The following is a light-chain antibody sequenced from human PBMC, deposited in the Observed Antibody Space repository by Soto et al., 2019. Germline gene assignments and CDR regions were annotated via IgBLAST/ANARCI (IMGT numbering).Light chain of an antibody. CDR3: QQYDHWPPYS. J-gene: IGKJ2*01. CDR2: AAS. CDR1: QSVSRF. Sequence: TQSPVTLSVSPGYGATLSCRASQSVSRFLAWYQQTPGQPPRLLIYAASSRVLGVPARFTGSGSGTDFTLTISDVQSEDAAIYYCQQYDHWPPYSFGQGTRLEI. V-gene: IGKV3-15*01.